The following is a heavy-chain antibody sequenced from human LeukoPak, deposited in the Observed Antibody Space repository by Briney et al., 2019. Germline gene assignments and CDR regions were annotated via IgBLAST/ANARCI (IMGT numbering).Heavy chain of an antibody. CDR1: GGSTSSGDYY. CDR3: ARGRPGVTGYYPTSFFDY. D-gene: IGHD3-9*01. Sequence: SETLSLTCTVSGGSTSSGDYYWSWIRQPPGKGLEWIGYIYYSGRTYYNPSLKSRVTISVDTSKNHFSLKLSSVTAADTAVYYCARGRPGVTGYYPTSFFDYWGQGTLVTVSS. CDR2: IYYSGRT. J-gene: IGHJ4*02. V-gene: IGHV4-30-4*01.